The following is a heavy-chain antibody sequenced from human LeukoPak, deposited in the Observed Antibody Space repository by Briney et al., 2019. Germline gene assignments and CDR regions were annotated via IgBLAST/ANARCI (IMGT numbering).Heavy chain of an antibody. CDR2: IYVDGRTT. CDR1: GFTFSNYW. Sequence: GGSLRLSCVASGFTFSNYWMHWVRQPPGKGLVWVSRIYVDGRTTSYADSVKGRFTISRDNAKNTVYLEMNSLSVEDTATYYCIRDFRSADLWGQGTLVTVTS. V-gene: IGHV3-74*01. J-gene: IGHJ5*02. CDR3: IRDFRSADL.